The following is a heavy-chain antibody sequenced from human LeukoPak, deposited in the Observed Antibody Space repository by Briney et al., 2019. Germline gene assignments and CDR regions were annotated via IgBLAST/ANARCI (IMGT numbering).Heavy chain of an antibody. CDR1: GFTFSTYS. D-gene: IGHD3-10*01. V-gene: IGHV3-48*04. Sequence: GGSLRLSCAASGFTFSTYSLSWVRQAPGKGLEWVSYIGGTGTTIYYADSVKGRFTISRDNAKNSLYLQMNSLRADDTAVYYCARDQKGLWFGELLWDAFDIWGQGTMVTVSS. CDR2: IGGTGTTI. CDR3: ARDQKGLWFGELLWDAFDI. J-gene: IGHJ3*02.